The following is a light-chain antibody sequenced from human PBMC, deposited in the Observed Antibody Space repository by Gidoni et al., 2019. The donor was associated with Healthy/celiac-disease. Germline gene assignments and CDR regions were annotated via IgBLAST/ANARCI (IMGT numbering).Light chain of an antibody. CDR3: GTWDSSLSAVV. Sequence: QSVLTPPPSVSAAPGQKVTISCSGSSSNIGNNYVSWYKHLPGTAPKVLIYDNNKRPSGIPDRFSGSKSGTSATLGITGLQTGDEADYYCGTWDSSLSAVVFGGGTKLTVL. V-gene: IGLV1-51*01. CDR1: SSNIGNNY. CDR2: DNN. J-gene: IGLJ2*01.